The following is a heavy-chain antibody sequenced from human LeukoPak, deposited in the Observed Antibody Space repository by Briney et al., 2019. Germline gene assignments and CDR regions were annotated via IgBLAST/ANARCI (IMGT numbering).Heavy chain of an antibody. J-gene: IGHJ2*01. CDR1: GDSIGSYY. D-gene: IGHD3-16*01. CDR2: VHYSGAT. Sequence: PSETLSLTCTVSGDSIGSYYWSCIRQPPGGGREWIAYVHYSGATNFIPSLNSRVTISLDTSKNQFSLKMRSVTAADTAVYYCARDRNWGRGYFDLWGRGTLVIVSS. V-gene: IGHV4-59*12. CDR3: ARDRNWGRGYFDL.